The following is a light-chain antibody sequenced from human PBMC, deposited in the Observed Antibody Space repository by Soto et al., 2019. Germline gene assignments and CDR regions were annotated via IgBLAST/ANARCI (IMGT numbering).Light chain of an antibody. J-gene: IGKJ3*01. CDR2: DAS. CDR1: QDISNY. V-gene: IGKV1-33*01. Sequence: DLQMTQSPSSLSASVGDRVTITCQASQDISNYLNWYQQKPGKAPKLLIYDASNLETGVPSRFSGSGSVTDFTFTISSLQAEDIAKYYCQQYDNLPIFGPGTKVDIK. CDR3: QQYDNLPI.